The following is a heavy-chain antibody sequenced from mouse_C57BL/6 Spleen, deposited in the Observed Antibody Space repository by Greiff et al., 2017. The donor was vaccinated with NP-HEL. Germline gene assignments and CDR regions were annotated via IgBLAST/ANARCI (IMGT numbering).Heavy chain of an antibody. J-gene: IGHJ4*01. Sequence: VQLQQSGPELVKPGASVKISCKASGYAFTSSWMNWVKQRPGKGLEWIGRIYPGDGDTNYNGKFKGKATLTVDKSSSTAYMQLSSLTSEDSAVYFCACPPAYYYGSSPYAMDYWGKGTSVTVSS. V-gene: IGHV1-82*01. D-gene: IGHD1-1*01. CDR3: ACPPAYYYGSSPYAMDY. CDR1: GYAFTSSW. CDR2: IYPGDGDT.